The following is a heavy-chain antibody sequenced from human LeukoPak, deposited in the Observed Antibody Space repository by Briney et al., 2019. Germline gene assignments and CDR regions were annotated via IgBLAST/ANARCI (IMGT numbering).Heavy chain of an antibody. D-gene: IGHD1-26*01. Sequence: SETLSLTCAVCGGSFSGYYWSWIRQPPGKGLEWIGEINHSGSTNYNPSLKSRVTISVDTSKNQFSLKLSSVTAADTAVYYCARGRDGAGWFDPWGQGTLVTVSS. J-gene: IGHJ5*02. CDR2: INHSGST. CDR3: ARGRDGAGWFDP. V-gene: IGHV4-34*01. CDR1: GGSFSGYY.